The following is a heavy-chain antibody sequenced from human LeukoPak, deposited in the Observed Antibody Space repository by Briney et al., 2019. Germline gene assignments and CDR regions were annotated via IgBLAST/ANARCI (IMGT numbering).Heavy chain of an antibody. CDR3: VKPRGRCRVNWCYHFED. Sequence: GGSLRLSCAASGFSFNTYGMHWVRQAPGKGLEWVAFIRYDGNDYYYADSVKGRFTISRDNDMNTVYLQMNSLRPADTAVYHCVKPRGRCRVNWCYHFEDWAQGTLVTVSS. V-gene: IGHV3-30*02. CDR1: GFSFNTYG. J-gene: IGHJ4*02. CDR2: IRYDGNDY. D-gene: IGHD2-8*01.